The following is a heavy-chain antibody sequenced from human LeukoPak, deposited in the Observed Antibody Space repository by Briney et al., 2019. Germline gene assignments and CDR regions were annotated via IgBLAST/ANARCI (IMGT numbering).Heavy chain of an antibody. CDR3: ARIGYCSSTSCYVFEY. J-gene: IGHJ4*02. V-gene: IGHV4-34*01. Sequence: PSETMFFTCASDGGSTSGYYWSWIRQPPGKGLEWIGEIHHSGSTNYNPSLKSQVTISADNSQNQASLNLSSVTAADTAVYDWARIGYCSSTSCYVFEYWGQGTLVTVSS. CDR2: IHHSGST. D-gene: IGHD2-2*01. CDR1: GGSTSGYY.